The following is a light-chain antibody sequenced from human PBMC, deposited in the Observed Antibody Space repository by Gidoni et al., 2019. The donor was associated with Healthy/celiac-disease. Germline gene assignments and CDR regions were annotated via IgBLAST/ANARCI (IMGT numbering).Light chain of an antibody. CDR1: QSISSW. Sequence: DIQMTQSPSTLSASVGDRVTITCRASQSISSWLAWYQQKPGKAPKLLIYDASSLESGVPSRFSGSGSGTEFTLTISSLQPDDFATYYCQQYNKAFGGGTKVEIK. V-gene: IGKV1-5*01. CDR3: QQYNKA. J-gene: IGKJ4*01. CDR2: DAS.